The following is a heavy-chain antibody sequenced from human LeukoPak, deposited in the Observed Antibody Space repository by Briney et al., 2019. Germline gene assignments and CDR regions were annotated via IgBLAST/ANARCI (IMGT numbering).Heavy chain of an antibody. CDR3: ARHSLGRSGRYSPFDN. CDR2: IYYSGST. V-gene: IGHV4-39*01. Sequence: SETLSLTCTVSGGSISSSSYYWGWIRQPPGKGLEWIGSIYYSGSTYNNPSLKSRVTISVDTSKKQFSLKLSSVTAADTAVYYCARHSLGRSGRYSPFDNWGQGTLVTVSS. J-gene: IGHJ4*02. CDR1: GGSISSSSYY. D-gene: IGHD6-19*01.